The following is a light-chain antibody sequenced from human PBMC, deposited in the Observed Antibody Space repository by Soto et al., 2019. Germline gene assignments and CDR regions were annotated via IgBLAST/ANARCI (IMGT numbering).Light chain of an antibody. V-gene: IGKV1-39*01. Sequence: DIQMTQSPSSLSASVGDRVTITCRASQSISTYLNWYQQKVGKAPKLLIYAASSLQRGVPSRFSXXGSGTDXXXTIXXXQPEDFATYYCQQSYSTPRTFGQGTKLEIK. CDR3: QQSYSTPRT. CDR2: AAS. CDR1: QSISTY. J-gene: IGKJ2*02.